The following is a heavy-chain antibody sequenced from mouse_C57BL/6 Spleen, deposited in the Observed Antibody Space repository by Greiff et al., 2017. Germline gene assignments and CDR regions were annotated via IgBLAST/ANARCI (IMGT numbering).Heavy chain of an antibody. CDR3: TRRYGNQYYFDY. CDR2: IRNKANNHAT. CDR1: GFTFSDAW. V-gene: IGHV6-6*01. D-gene: IGHD2-10*02. Sequence: EVQLVESGGGLVQPGGSMKLSCAASGFTFSDAWMDWVRQSPEKGLEWVAEIRNKANNHATYYAESVKGRFTISRDDSKSSVYLQMNSLRAEDTGIYYCTRRYGNQYYFDYWGQGTTLTVSS. J-gene: IGHJ2*01.